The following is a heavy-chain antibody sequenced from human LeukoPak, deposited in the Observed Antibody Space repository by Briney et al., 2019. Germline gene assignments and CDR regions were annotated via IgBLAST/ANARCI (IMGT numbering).Heavy chain of an antibody. D-gene: IGHD3-3*01. V-gene: IGHV4-4*07. CDR3: ARGRDFWSGYSFDY. J-gene: IGHJ4*02. CDR2: IYTSGST. CDR1: GGSISSYY. Sequence: PSETLSLTCTVSGGSISSYYWSWIRQPAGKGLEWIGRIYTSGSTNYNPSLKSRVTMSVDTSKNQFSLKLSSVTAADTAVYYCARGRDFWSGYSFDYWGQGTLVTVSS.